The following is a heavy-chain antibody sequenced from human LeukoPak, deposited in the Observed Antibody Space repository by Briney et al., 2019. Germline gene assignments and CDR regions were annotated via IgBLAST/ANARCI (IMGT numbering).Heavy chain of an antibody. Sequence: PGGSLRLSCAASGFTFSSYGMHWVRQAPGKGLEWVAFIRYDGSNKYYADSVKGRFTISRDNSKNTLYLQMNSLRAEDTAVYYCAKDWYCSSTSCPRIDDAFDIWGQGTMVTVSS. CDR2: IRYDGSNK. D-gene: IGHD2-2*01. J-gene: IGHJ3*02. V-gene: IGHV3-30*02. CDR1: GFTFSSYG. CDR3: AKDWYCSSTSCPRIDDAFDI.